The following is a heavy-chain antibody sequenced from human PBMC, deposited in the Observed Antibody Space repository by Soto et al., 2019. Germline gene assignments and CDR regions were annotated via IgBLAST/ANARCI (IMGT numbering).Heavy chain of an antibody. Sequence: GGSLRLSCAVSGFTFSRYEMNWVRQAPGKGLEWVSYIGTSGKTIYYADSVRGRFTISRDDAKNSLYLQMNSLRAEDTAVYYCARDPAIYSGNFDYGLDVWGQGTTVTVSS. J-gene: IGHJ6*02. CDR3: ARDPAIYSGNFDYGLDV. D-gene: IGHD4-4*01. CDR1: GFTFSRYE. V-gene: IGHV3-48*03. CDR2: IGTSGKTI.